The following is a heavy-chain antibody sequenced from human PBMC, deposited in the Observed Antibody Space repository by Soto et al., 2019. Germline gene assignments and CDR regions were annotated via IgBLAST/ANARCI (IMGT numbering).Heavy chain of an antibody. CDR1: GGSISSSSYY. Sequence: QLQLQESGPGPVKPSETLSLTCTVSGGSISSSSYYWGWIRQPPGKGLEWIGSIYYSGSTYYNPSLKSRVTISVDTSKNQFSLKLSSVTAADSAVYYCARLSIAVAGTPDFDYWGQGTLVTVSS. D-gene: IGHD6-19*01. CDR2: IYYSGST. V-gene: IGHV4-39*01. J-gene: IGHJ4*02. CDR3: ARLSIAVAGTPDFDY.